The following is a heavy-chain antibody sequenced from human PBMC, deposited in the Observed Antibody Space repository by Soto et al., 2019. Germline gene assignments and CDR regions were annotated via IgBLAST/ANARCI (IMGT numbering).Heavy chain of an antibody. V-gene: IGHV1-3*01. CDR1: GYTFTSYA. CDR3: ARSYDSSGYYYSPGQYYFDY. Sequence: ASVKVSCKAPGYTFTSYAMHWVRQAPGQRLEWMGWINAGNGNTKYSQKFQGRVTITRDTSASTAYMELSSLRSEDTAVYYCARSYDSSGYYYSPGQYYFDYWGQGTLVTVSS. J-gene: IGHJ4*02. CDR2: INAGNGNT. D-gene: IGHD3-22*01.